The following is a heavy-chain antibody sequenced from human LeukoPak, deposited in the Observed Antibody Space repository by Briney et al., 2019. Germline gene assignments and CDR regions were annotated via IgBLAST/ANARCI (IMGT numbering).Heavy chain of an antibody. CDR2: ICSSSSYI. CDR3: ARSVVPAAMTHLARPYFDY. CDR1: GFTFSSYS. Sequence: GGALRLSCAASGFTFSSYSMNWGRQALGKGLEWVSPICSSSSYIYYADSVKGRFTISRDNAKNSLYLQISSLRAEDTAVYYCARSVVPAAMTHLARPYFDYWGQGTLVTVSS. J-gene: IGHJ4*02. V-gene: IGHV3-21*01. D-gene: IGHD2-2*01.